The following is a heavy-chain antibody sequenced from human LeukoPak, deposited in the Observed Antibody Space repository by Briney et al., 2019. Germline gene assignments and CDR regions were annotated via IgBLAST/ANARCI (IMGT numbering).Heavy chain of an antibody. CDR2: LSASGNS. CDR3: ATYYVGRGGTGY. V-gene: IGHV4-4*02. CDR1: GGSISSSHW. Sequence: SGTLSLTCAVSGGSISSSHWWTWVRQHPGMGLEWIGFLSASGNSYYNPSLKSRISMSLDTSENLFSLRLNSVTAADTAVYYCATYYVGRGGTGYWGPGTLVTVSS. J-gene: IGHJ4*02. D-gene: IGHD3-22*01.